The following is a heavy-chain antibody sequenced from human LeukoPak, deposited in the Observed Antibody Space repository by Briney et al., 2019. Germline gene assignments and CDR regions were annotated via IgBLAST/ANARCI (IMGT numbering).Heavy chain of an antibody. Sequence: GESLKISCKGSGYSFTSYWIGWVRQMPGKGPEWMGIIYPGDSDTRYSPSFQGQVTISADKSISTAYLQWSSLKASDTAMYYCATNYYGSGSYSDPFDYWGQGTLVTVSS. CDR1: GYSFTSYW. CDR3: ATNYYGSGSYSDPFDY. CDR2: IYPGDSDT. V-gene: IGHV5-51*01. D-gene: IGHD3-10*01. J-gene: IGHJ4*02.